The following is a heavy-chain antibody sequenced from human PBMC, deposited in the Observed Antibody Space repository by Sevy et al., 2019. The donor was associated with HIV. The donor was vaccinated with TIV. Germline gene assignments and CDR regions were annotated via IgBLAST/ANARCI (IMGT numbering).Heavy chain of an antibody. CDR3: AREGCTKPHDY. CDR1: GFTFSKNS. CDR2: FSFGCGEL. J-gene: IGHJ4*02. Sequence: GGSLRLSCAASGFTFSKNSMSWVRKPPGRGLEWVSIFSFGCGELNYEDPVKGRFTISRDNSKSSVYLQMNNLRPEDTAVYYCAREGCTKPHDYWGQGTLVTVSS. D-gene: IGHD2-8*01. V-gene: IGHV3-23*01.